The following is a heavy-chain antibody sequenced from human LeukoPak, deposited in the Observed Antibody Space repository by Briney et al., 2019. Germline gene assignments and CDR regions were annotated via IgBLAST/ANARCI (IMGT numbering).Heavy chain of an antibody. J-gene: IGHJ6*03. CDR1: GVSINSHY. D-gene: IGHD3-3*01. CDR3: ARVLQNYYHMDV. Sequence: SDTLSLTCTVSGVSINSHYWSWIRQPPGKGLEWIGFIYDSGSVNYKSSLKSRVTMTVDTSKNQFSLKLNSVSAADTAVYYCARVLQNYYHMDVWGKGTTVTVSS. V-gene: IGHV4-59*11. CDR2: IYDSGSV.